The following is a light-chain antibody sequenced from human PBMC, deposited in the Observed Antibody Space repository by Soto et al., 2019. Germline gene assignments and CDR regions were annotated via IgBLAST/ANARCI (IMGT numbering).Light chain of an antibody. V-gene: IGKV3-20*01. J-gene: IGKJ5*01. CDR3: QQHDILPIT. CDR2: GAS. CDR1: QSISRY. Sequence: IVLTQSPGTLSLSPGERTTLSCRASQSISRYLAWYQQKPGQGPRLLIYGASTRATGIPARFSGAGSGTDFTLTISRLEPEDFALYYCQQHDILPITFGQGTRLEIK.